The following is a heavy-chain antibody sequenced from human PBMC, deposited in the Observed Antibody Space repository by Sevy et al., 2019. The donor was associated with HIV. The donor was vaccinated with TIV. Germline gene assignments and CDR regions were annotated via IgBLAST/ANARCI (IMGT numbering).Heavy chain of an antibody. Sequence: GGSLRLSCTASGFTFGDYAMSWFRQAPGKGLEWVGFIRSKAYGETTEYAACVKGRYTISRDDSKSIAYLQMNSLKTEDTAGYYCLTYYDFWSGYQENSMDVWGQGTTVTVSS. CDR2: IRSKAYGETT. J-gene: IGHJ6*02. D-gene: IGHD3-3*01. CDR3: LTYYDFWSGYQENSMDV. CDR1: GFTFGDYA. V-gene: IGHV3-49*03.